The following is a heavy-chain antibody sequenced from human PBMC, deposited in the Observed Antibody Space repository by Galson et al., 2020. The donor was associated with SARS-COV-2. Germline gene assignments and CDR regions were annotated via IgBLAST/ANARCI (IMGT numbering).Heavy chain of an antibody. CDR1: GYTFTDYS. J-gene: IGHJ4*02. CDR2: IDPNSGGI. D-gene: IGHD6-6*01. V-gene: IGHV1-2*02. Sequence: ASVKVSCKASGYTFTDYSLHWVRQAPGQGLECMGWIDPNSGGIKYAQNFQGRVTMTRDTSISTAYMELTRLRSDDTAVYYCARDGPYSSSAEGVPPYFEYWGQGTLVTVSS. CDR3: ARDGPYSSSAEGVPPYFEY.